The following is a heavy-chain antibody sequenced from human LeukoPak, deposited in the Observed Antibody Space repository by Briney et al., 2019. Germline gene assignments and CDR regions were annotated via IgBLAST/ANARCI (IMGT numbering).Heavy chain of an antibody. CDR3: ASIAAAVGNYYYYYYMDV. CDR1: GGSISSHY. CDR2: IYYSGST. V-gene: IGHV4-59*11. J-gene: IGHJ6*03. D-gene: IGHD6-13*01. Sequence: SETLSLTCTVSGGSISSHYWSWIRQPPGKGLEWIGYIYYSGSTNYNPSLKSRVTISVDTSKNQFSLKLSSVTAADTAVYYCASIAAAVGNYYYYYYMDVWAKGPRSPSP.